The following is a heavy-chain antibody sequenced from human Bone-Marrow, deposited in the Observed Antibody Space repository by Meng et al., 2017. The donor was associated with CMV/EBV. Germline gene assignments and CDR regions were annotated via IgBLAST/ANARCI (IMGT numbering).Heavy chain of an antibody. CDR3: ARDTGWELTRTFDY. V-gene: IGHV3-21*01. D-gene: IGHD1-26*01. CDR2: ISSSSSYI. CDR1: GFTFSSYS. J-gene: IGHJ4*02. Sequence: GESLKISCVASGFTFSSYSMNWVRQAPGKGLEWVSSISSSSSYIYYADSVKGRFTISRDNAKNSLYLQMNSLRAEDTAVYYCARDTGWELTRTFDYWGQGTLVTVSS.